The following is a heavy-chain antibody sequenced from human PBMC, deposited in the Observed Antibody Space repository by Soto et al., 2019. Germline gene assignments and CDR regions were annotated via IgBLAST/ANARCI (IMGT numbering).Heavy chain of an antibody. CDR3: ARGGVSTRTFDY. J-gene: IGHJ4*02. Sequence: GESLKISCKGSGYNFAGYWIAWVRQMPGKGLELMGIIYPSDSDTRYRPSFQGQVTISADKSISSAYLQWSSLRASDPGMYYCARGGVSTRTFDYWGQGIPVTVSA. V-gene: IGHV5-51*01. D-gene: IGHD3-3*01. CDR1: GYNFAGYW. CDR2: IYPSDSDT.